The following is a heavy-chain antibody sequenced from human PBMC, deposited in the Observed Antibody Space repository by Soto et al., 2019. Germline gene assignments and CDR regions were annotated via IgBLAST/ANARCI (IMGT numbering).Heavy chain of an antibody. CDR2: ISPDGNVA. D-gene: IGHD3-22*01. Sequence: PSETLSLTCAVYGGSFSGQYWIHWVRQAPGEGLVWVSRISPDGNVAHYADSLEGRFTASRDNAKKTVYLQMTSLRADDTAFYYCAGMILGNRDYWGRGTLVTVSS. J-gene: IGHJ4*02. CDR1: GGSFSGQYW. V-gene: IGHV3-74*01. CDR3: AGMILGNRDY.